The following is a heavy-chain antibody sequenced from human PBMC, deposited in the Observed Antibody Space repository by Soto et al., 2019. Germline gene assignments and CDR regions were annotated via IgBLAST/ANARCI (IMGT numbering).Heavy chain of an antibody. V-gene: IGHV3-30*04. J-gene: IGHJ4*02. D-gene: IGHD3-22*01. CDR1: GFSFSIHA. CDR3: ASGAAFYYDTSRY. Sequence: VQLLESGGGLVQPGGSLRLSCAAPGFSFSIHALHWIRQAPGEGLEWVAVMSPNGKNQYYADSVKGRFTISRDTSKSTLSLQMTSLRPEDTAVYYCASGAAFYYDTSRYWGQGTLVTVSS. CDR2: MSPNGKNQ.